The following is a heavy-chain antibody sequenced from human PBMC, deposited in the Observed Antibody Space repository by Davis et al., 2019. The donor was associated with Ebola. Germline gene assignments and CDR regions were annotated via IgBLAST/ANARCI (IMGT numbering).Heavy chain of an antibody. CDR2: IYYSGST. Sequence: PSETLSLTCTVSGGSISSYYWSWIRQPPGKGLEWIGYIYYSGSTNYNPSLKSRVTISVDTSKNQFSLKLSSVTAADTAVYYCARLRGTTVVDYWGQGTLVTVSS. J-gene: IGHJ4*02. V-gene: IGHV4-59*01. D-gene: IGHD4-23*01. CDR3: ARLRGTTVVDY. CDR1: GGSISSYY.